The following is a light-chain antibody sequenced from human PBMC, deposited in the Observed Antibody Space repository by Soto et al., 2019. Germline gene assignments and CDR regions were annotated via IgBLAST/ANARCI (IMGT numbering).Light chain of an antibody. Sequence: EIVLTQFPATLSLSPGERATLSCRASQSVSSYLAWYQQKPGQAPRLLIYDTSNRATGIPARFSGSVSGTDFTLTISSLEPEDFAIYYCRQRSNWPLTFGQGTRLEIK. CDR2: DTS. CDR3: RQRSNWPLT. CDR1: QSVSSY. J-gene: IGKJ5*01. V-gene: IGKV3-11*01.